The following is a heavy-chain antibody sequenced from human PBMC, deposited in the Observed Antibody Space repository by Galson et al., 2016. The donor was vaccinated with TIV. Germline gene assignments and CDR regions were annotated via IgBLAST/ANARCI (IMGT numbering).Heavy chain of an antibody. CDR2: MNPNSGNT. CDR1: GHTFTSYD. J-gene: IGHJ4*02. V-gene: IGHV1-8*01. D-gene: IGHD2-2*01. CDR3: AQLVRKCGMTRCYGDHVAY. Sequence: SVKVSCKASGHTFTSYDMNWVRQAPGQGLEWMGWMNPNSGNTGYTQKFQGRVTMTRDTSVSTAYMELTNLRSEDTAVYFCAQLVRKCGMTRCYGDHVAYWGQGTLVTVSS.